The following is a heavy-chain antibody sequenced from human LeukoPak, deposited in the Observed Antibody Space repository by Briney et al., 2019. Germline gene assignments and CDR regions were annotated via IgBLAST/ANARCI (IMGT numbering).Heavy chain of an antibody. CDR3: ARGGLEGGGASY. Sequence: SETLSLTCTVSGGSISSYYWSWIRQPPGKGLEWIGYIYYSGSTNYNPSLKSRVTISVDTSKNQFSLKLSFVTAADTAVYYCARGGLEGGGASYWGQGTLVTVSS. J-gene: IGHJ4*02. CDR1: GGSISSYY. CDR2: IYYSGST. V-gene: IGHV4-59*01. D-gene: IGHD2-21*01.